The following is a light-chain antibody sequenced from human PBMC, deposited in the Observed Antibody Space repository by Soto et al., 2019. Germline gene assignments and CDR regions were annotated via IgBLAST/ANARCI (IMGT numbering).Light chain of an antibody. J-gene: IGLJ2*01. Sequence: QSVLTKPPSASGTPGQRVTISCSGSSSNIGSNTVNWYQQLPGTAPKLLIYSNNQRPSGVLDRFSGSKSGTSASLAISGLQSDDEADYYCAAWDDSLNGVVFGGGTKLTVL. CDR1: SSNIGSNT. CDR3: AAWDDSLNGVV. V-gene: IGLV1-44*01. CDR2: SNN.